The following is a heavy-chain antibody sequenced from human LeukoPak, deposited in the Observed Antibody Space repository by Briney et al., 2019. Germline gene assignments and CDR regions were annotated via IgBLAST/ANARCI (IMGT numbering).Heavy chain of an antibody. CDR3: AKDVRVGGGGMDV. J-gene: IGHJ6*02. V-gene: IGHV3-21*04. Sequence: GGSLRLSCAASGFTFSSYSMNWVRQAPGKGLEWVSSVSSSSSYIYYVDLVKGRFTISRDNAKNSLYLQMNSLRAEDTAVYYCAKDVRVGGGGMDVWGQGTPVTVSS. CDR2: VSSSSSYI. D-gene: IGHD1-26*01. CDR1: GFTFSSYS.